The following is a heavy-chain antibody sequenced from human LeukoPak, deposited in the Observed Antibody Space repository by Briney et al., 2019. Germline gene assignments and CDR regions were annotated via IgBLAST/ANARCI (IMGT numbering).Heavy chain of an antibody. J-gene: IGHJ4*02. CDR1: GVTFSSYG. D-gene: IGHD4-23*01. CDR2: ISYDGSNK. CDR3: ASDYGGIFY. Sequence: GRSLRLSCAASGVTFSSYGMHWVRQAPGKGPEWVAVISYDGSNKYYADSVKGRFTISRDNSKNTLYLQMNSLRAEDTAVYYCASDYGGIFYWGQGTLVTVSS. V-gene: IGHV3-30*03.